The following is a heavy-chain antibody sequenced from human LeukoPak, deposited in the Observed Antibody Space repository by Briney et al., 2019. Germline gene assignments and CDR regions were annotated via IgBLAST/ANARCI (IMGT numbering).Heavy chain of an antibody. CDR1: GFTFNTYG. V-gene: IGHV3-30*03. CDR3: ARDMRQWLVGNAFDI. CDR2: ISHHGSNK. J-gene: IGHJ3*02. Sequence: GGSLRVSCVASGFTFNTYGMNWVRQAPGKGVEWVAVISHHGSNKFYADSVKGRFTISRDNSNNMVYLQMNGLRAEDTAVYYCARDMRQWLVGNAFDIWGQGTMVTVSS. D-gene: IGHD6-19*01.